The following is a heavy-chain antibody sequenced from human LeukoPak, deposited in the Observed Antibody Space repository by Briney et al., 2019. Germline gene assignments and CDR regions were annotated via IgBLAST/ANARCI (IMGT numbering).Heavy chain of an antibody. V-gene: IGHV1-2*02. CDR3: ARVAPIHIVVVPAEGP. D-gene: IGHD2-2*01. Sequence: GASVTVSFTASGYTFTVYYMHWVRQAPGQGLEWMGWINPNSGGTNYAQKFQGRVTMTRDTPISTAYMELSRLRSDDTAVYYCARVAPIHIVVVPAEGPWGQGTLVTVSS. J-gene: IGHJ5*02. CDR1: GYTFTVYY. CDR2: INPNSGGT.